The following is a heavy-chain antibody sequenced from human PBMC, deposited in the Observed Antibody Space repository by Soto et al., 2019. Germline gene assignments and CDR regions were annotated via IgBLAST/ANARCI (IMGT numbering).Heavy chain of an antibody. D-gene: IGHD2-2*01. CDR2: IYTSGST. CDR3: ARDDVVPAAEVGVYYYSGMAV. CDR1: GGSISSYY. Sequence: SETLSLTCTVSGGSISSYYWSWIRQPARKGLEWIGRIYTSGSTNYNPSLKSRVTMSVDTSKNQFSLKLSSVTAAATAVYYCARDDVVPAAEVGVYYYSGMAVWGQGTTVTVS. V-gene: IGHV4-4*07. J-gene: IGHJ6*02.